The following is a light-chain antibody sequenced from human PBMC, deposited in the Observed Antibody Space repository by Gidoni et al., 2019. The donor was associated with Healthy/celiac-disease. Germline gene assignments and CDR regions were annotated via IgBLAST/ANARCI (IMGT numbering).Light chain of an antibody. V-gene: IGLV2-14*03. CDR2: DVS. Sequence: QSALTQPASVSGPPGQSITISCTGTSSDVGGYNLVSWYQQHPGKAPKLMIFDVSIRPSGVSNRFSGSKSGDTASLTISGLQAEDEADYYCSSYTSSSTWVFGGGTKLTVL. J-gene: IGLJ3*02. CDR3: SSYTSSSTWV. CDR1: SSDVGGYNL.